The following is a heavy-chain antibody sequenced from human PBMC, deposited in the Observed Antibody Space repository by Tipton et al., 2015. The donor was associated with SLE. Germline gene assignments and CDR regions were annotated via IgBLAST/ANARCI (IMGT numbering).Heavy chain of an antibody. J-gene: IGHJ4*02. CDR3: ARQGEMTTVTTLRY. CDR1: GGSISSGGYS. Sequence: TLSLTCAVSGGSISSGGYSWSWIRQPPGKGLEWIGYIYHSGSTYYNPSLKSRVTISVDRSKNQFSLKLSSVTAADTAVYYCARQGEMTTVTTLRYWGQGTLVTVSS. V-gene: IGHV4-30-2*01. CDR2: IYHSGST. D-gene: IGHD4-11*01.